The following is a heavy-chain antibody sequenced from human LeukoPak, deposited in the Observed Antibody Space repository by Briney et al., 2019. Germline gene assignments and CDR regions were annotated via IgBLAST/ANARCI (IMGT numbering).Heavy chain of an antibody. CDR3: TNDLYTVTRDY. D-gene: IGHD4-11*01. Sequence: GGSLRLSCAASGFTFSTYAMSWVRQAPGKGLEWVSLISSNGGSTHYADSVKGRFTISRDNSKNTLYLQMKSLRAEDTAVYYCTNDLYTVTRDYWGQGTLVTVSS. V-gene: IGHV3-23*01. CDR1: GFTFSTYA. CDR2: ISSNGGST. J-gene: IGHJ4*02.